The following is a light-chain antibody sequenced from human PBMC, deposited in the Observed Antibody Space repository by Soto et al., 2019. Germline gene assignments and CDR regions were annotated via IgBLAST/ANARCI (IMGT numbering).Light chain of an antibody. CDR1: SSDVGGYNY. J-gene: IGLJ2*01. V-gene: IGLV2-14*01. CDR2: EVT. CDR3: SSYTSSNTLI. Sequence: QSVLTQPASVSGSPGQSITISCTGTSSDVGGYNYVSWYQQYQGKAPKVMIYEVTNRPSGVSNRFSGSKSGNTASLTISGLQAEDEADYYCSSYTSSNTLIFGGGTKLTVL.